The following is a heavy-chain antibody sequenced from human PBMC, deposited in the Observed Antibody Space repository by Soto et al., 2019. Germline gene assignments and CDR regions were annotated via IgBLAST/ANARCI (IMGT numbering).Heavy chain of an antibody. J-gene: IGHJ4*02. Sequence: QVHLVQSGAEVKKPGASVKVSCQGSGYAFTTYGITWVRQAPGQGLEWMGWISAHNGNTNYAQKLQGRVTVTRDTSTRTAYMELRSLRYHDTAVYYCARGRDGDYWGQGALVTVSS. CDR2: ISAHNGNT. V-gene: IGHV1-18*01. CDR1: GYAFTTYG. D-gene: IGHD6-6*01. CDR3: ARGRDGDY.